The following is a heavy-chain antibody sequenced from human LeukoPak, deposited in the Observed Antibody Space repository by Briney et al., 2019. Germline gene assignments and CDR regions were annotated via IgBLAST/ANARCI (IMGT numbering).Heavy chain of an antibody. CDR1: GFTFSSYA. J-gene: IGHJ5*02. Sequence: GGSLRLSCAASGFTFSSYAMSWVRQAPGKGLEWVSAISGSGGSTYYADSVKGRFTISRDSSENTLYLQINSLRAEDTAVYYCAKDYRSTVAGGRNWFDPWGQGTLVTVSS. CDR3: AKDYRSTVAGGRNWFDP. CDR2: ISGSGGST. V-gene: IGHV3-23*01. D-gene: IGHD6-19*01.